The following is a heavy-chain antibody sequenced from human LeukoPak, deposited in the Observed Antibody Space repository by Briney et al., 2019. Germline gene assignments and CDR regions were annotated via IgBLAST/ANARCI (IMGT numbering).Heavy chain of an antibody. D-gene: IGHD5-12*01. V-gene: IGHV4-59*01. CDR1: GGSISSYY. CDR2: IYYSGST. J-gene: IGHJ6*03. CDR3: ARTTEGYAGGPGYSYYYYMDV. Sequence: SETLSLTCTVSGGSISSYYWSWIRQPPGKGLEWIGYIYYSGSTNYNPSLKSRVTISVDTSKNQVSLKLRSVTAADTAVYYCARTTEGYAGGPGYSYYYYMDVWGKGTTVTISS.